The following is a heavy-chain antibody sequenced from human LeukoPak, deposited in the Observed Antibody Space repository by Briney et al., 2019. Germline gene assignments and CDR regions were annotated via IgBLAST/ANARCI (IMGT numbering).Heavy chain of an antibody. D-gene: IGHD5-24*01. CDR3: VRDGDVYNFDQ. CDR1: GFTFSDYF. Sequence: KPAGSLRLSCAASGFTFSDYFMSWIRQAPGKGLEWVSYISSSGSSIYYADSVKGRFTISRDNAKNTLYLQMSSLRVEDTAMYNCVRDGDVYNFDQWGQGTLVTVSS. CDR2: ISSSGSSI. J-gene: IGHJ4*02. V-gene: IGHV3-11*04.